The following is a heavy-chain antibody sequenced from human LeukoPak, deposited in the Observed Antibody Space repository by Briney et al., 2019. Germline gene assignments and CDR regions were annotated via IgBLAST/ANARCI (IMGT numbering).Heavy chain of an antibody. CDR2: IHYSGST. D-gene: IGHD2-15*01. CDR1: GGSLSSYY. Sequence: SETLSLTCTVSGGSLSSYYWSWIRQPPGKGLGWIGYIHYSGSTNYNPSLKSRVTISVDTSKNQFSLKLSSVTAADTAVYYCARTGRCYCFDYWGQGTLVTVSS. V-gene: IGHV4-59*01. J-gene: IGHJ4*02. CDR3: ARTGRCYCFDY.